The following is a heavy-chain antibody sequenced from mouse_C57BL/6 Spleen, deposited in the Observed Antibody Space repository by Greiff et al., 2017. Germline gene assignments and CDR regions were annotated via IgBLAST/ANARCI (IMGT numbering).Heavy chain of an antibody. CDR3: TRDRDYDPPYAMDY. D-gene: IGHD2-13*01. Sequence: EVKLMESGEGLVKPGGSLKLSCAASGFTFSSYAMSWVRQTPEKRLEWVAYISSGGDYIYYADTVKGRFTISRDNARNTLYLQMSSLKSEDTAMYYCTRDRDYDPPYAMDYWGQGTSVTVSS. V-gene: IGHV5-9-1*02. CDR1: GFTFSSYA. J-gene: IGHJ4*01. CDR2: ISSGGDYI.